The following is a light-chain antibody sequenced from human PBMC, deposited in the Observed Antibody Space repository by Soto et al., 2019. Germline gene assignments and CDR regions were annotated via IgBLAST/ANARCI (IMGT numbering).Light chain of an antibody. CDR3: QQYGSSPPS. CDR1: QSVISSY. J-gene: IGKJ3*01. V-gene: IGKV3-20*01. CDR2: GAS. Sequence: EIVLTQSPGTLSLSPGERATLSCRDSQSVISSYLAWYQQKPGQAPRLLIYGASSRATGIPDRFSGSGSGTDFTLTISRLEPEDFAVYYCQQYGSSPPSFGPGTKVDIK.